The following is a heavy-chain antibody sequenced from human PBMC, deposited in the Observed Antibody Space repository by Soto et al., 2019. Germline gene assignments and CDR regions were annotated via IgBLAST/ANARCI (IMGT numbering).Heavy chain of an antibody. V-gene: IGHV1-2*04. CDR2: INPKSGGT. D-gene: IGHD6-19*01. Sequence: ASVKVSCKASGYSFSDYHIHWVRQAPGQGLEWLGRINPKSGGTSSAQKFQGWVTMTRDTSISTAYMELTRLRSDDTAVYYCARAGEPQVAGFDYWGQGTLVTVSS. CDR3: ARAGEPQVAGFDY. J-gene: IGHJ4*02. CDR1: GYSFSDYH.